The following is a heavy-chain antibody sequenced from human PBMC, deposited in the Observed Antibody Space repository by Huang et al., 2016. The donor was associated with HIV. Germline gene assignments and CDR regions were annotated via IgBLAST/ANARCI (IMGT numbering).Heavy chain of an antibody. CDR3: ARGDYYDSSGYHPGYFDY. Sequence: VQLIESGGGVVQPGKSLRLSCATSGFILSNYGMPWVRQAPGKGLKWVAFIRNDGMKKNYADSVRGRFTVGRDNGNNTLFLLMRSLGVDDTAVYYCARGDYYDSSGYHPGYFDYWGQGILVTVSS. J-gene: IGHJ4*02. CDR1: GFILSNYG. D-gene: IGHD3-22*01. V-gene: IGHV3-33*04. CDR2: IRNDGMKK.